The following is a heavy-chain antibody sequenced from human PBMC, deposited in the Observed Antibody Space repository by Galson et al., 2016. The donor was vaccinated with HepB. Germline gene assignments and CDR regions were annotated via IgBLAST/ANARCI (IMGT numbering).Heavy chain of an antibody. Sequence: SLRLSCAGSGFTFSTSGLNWVRQAPGKGLQWISYISSSISTIYYADSVMGRFTISRDNAKNSVYLQMNSLRDEDTAVYYCARELVRSAFDLWGQGTMVTVSS. CDR3: ARELVRSAFDL. D-gene: IGHD1-26*01. CDR2: ISSSISTI. V-gene: IGHV3-48*02. J-gene: IGHJ3*01. CDR1: GFTFSTSG.